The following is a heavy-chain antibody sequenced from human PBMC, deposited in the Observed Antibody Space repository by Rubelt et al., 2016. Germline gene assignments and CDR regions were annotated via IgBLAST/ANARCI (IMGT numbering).Heavy chain of an antibody. CDR2: IHPSGIT. D-gene: IGHD5-24*01. V-gene: IGHV4-34*01. Sequence: QVQLQQWGAGLLKPSETLSLTCAFYGGSFSGYYCSWIRQPPGKGLEWVGEIHPSGITNYNPSLKSRVTIVADTAKNRFSLKVTAGTDADTAVYYCSRGTDAYKTGRDWGQGTLVTVS. CDR1: GGSFSGYY. CDR3: SRGTDAYKTGRD. J-gene: IGHJ4*02.